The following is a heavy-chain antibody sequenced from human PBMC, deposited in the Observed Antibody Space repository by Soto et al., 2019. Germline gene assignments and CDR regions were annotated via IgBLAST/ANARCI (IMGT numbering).Heavy chain of an antibody. D-gene: IGHD3-10*01. V-gene: IGHV3-9*01. CDR3: ARDVWSRASGPPDS. CDR1: GFSFDDYA. Sequence: GGSLRLSRAASGFSFDDYAMHWVRQAPGKGLEWVTGISWNSGTIGYADSVKGRFTISRDNAKNSLYLQMNSLRAEDTALYYCARDVWSRASGPPDSWGQGTLVTVSS. CDR2: ISWNSGTI. J-gene: IGHJ4*02.